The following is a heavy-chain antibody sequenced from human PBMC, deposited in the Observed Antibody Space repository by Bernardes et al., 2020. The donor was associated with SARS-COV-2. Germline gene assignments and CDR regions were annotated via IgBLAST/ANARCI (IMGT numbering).Heavy chain of an antibody. CDR1: GFTVSRNY. J-gene: IGHJ3*02. D-gene: IGHD2-21*01. V-gene: IGHV3-66*01. Sequence: GGSLRLSCAASGFTVSRNYMNWVRQAPGKGLEWVSVFYSSGTTNYADSVKGRFTISRDNSKNTLFLQMNSLRAEDTAVYYCARDGSYSYAFDIWGQGTMVTVSS. CDR3: ARDGSYSYAFDI. CDR2: FYSSGTT.